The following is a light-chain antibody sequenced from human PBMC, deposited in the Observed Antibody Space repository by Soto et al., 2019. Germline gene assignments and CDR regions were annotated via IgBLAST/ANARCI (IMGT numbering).Light chain of an antibody. CDR3: QQYDEWPLT. CDR2: DAF. CDR1: QNVKTR. J-gene: IGKJ4*01. V-gene: IGKV3-15*01. Sequence: EKVMTQSPANLSVSPGERATLSCRASQNVKTRLAWYQQKPGQAPRLLIYDAFTRATGIPARFSGSASGTDFTLTISSLQSEDFAVYYCQQYDEWPLTFGGGTKVEIK.